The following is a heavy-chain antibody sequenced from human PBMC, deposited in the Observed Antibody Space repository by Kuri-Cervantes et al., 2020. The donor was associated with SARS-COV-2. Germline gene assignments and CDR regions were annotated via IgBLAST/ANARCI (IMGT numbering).Heavy chain of an antibody. Sequence: GESLKISCAASGFTFSTCAMHWVRQVPGKGLEWVAVISNDGSNKNYTDSVKGRFTISRDNSKNALYLQMNSLRTEDTAVFYCARERVGVSDYWGQGTLVTVSS. J-gene: IGHJ4*02. D-gene: IGHD2-21*01. CDR2: ISNDGSNK. CDR3: ARERVGVSDY. V-gene: IGHV3-30-3*01. CDR1: GFTFSTCA.